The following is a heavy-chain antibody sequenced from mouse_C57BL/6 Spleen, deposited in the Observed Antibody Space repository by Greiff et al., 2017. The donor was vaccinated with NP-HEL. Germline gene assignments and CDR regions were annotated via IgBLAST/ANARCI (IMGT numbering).Heavy chain of an antibody. V-gene: IGHV1-82*01. CDR1: GYAFSSSW. CDR2: IYPGDGDT. D-gene: IGHD1-1*01. J-gene: IGHJ1*03. Sequence: VQLQQSGPELVKPGASVKISCKASGYAFSSSWMNWVKQRPGKGLEWIGRIYPGDGDTNYNGKFKGKATLTADKSSSTAYMQLSSLTSEDSAVYFCVRWDYYGSSWYFDVWGTGTTVTVSS. CDR3: VRWDYYGSSWYFDV.